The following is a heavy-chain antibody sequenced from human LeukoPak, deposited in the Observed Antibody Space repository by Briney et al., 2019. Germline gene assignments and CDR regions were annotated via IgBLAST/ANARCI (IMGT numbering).Heavy chain of an antibody. V-gene: IGHV6-1*01. J-gene: IGHJ4*02. CDR3: ARDSQWLLDY. CDR1: GDSVSSNSAA. D-gene: IGHD6-19*01. CDR2: TYYRYKRYN. Sequence: SQTLSLTCAISGDSVSSNSAAWNWIRQSPSRVLEWLGRTYYRYKRYNDYAVTVKSRITINPDTSKDQFSLQLNSVTPEDTAVYSCARDSQWLLDYWGQGTLVTVSS.